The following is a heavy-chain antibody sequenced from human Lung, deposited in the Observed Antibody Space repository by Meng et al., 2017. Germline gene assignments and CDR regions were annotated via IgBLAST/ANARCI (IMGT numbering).Heavy chain of an antibody. CDR2: IDWDDDK. CDR1: GFSLSTSGMR. CDR3: ARMGHAFDI. J-gene: IGHJ3*02. Sequence: LVKPTQTLTLTCTFPGFSLSTSGMRVRWIRQPPGKALEWLARIDWDDDKFYSTSLKTRLTISKDTSKNQVVLTMTNMDPVDTATYYCARMGHAFDIWGQGTMVTVSS. V-gene: IGHV2-70*04.